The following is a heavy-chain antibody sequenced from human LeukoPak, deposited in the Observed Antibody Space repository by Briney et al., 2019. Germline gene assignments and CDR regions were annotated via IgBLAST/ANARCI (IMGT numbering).Heavy chain of an antibody. J-gene: IGHJ4*02. Sequence: TGGSLRLSCAASGFTFSSYAMSWVRQAPGKGLEWVSAISGSGGSTYYADSVNGRFTISRDNSKNAVYLQMNSLRAEDTAVYYCAKDAGIAVAGTYYWGQGTLVTVSS. CDR2: ISGSGGST. D-gene: IGHD6-19*01. CDR1: GFTFSSYA. CDR3: AKDAGIAVAGTYY. V-gene: IGHV3-23*01.